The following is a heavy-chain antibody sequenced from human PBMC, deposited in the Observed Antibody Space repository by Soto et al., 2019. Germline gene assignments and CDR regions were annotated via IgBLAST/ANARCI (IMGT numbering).Heavy chain of an antibody. J-gene: IGHJ6*02. CDR2: ISYDGSNK. CDR1: GFTFSSYG. Sequence: VQLVESGGGVVQPGRSLRLSCAASGFTFSSYGMHWVRQAPGKGLEWVAVISYDGSNKYYADSVKGRFTISRDNSKNTLYLQMNSLRAEDTAVYYCAKDRKQLVLYYYYGMDVWGQGTTVTVSS. V-gene: IGHV3-30*18. D-gene: IGHD6-6*01. CDR3: AKDRKQLVLYYYYGMDV.